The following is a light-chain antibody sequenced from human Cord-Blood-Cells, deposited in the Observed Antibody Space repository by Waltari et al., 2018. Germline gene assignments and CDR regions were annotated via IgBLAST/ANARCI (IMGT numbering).Light chain of an antibody. V-gene: IGLV2-14*01. CDR2: DVS. J-gene: IGLJ1*01. Sequence: QSALTQPAPVSGSPGQSITISCTGTSSDVGGYNSVSWYQQHPVKAPKLMIYDVSNRPSGVSNRFSGSKSGNTASLTISGLQAEDEADYYCSSYTSSSTYVFGTGTKVTVL. CDR1: SSDVGGYNS. CDR3: SSYTSSSTYV.